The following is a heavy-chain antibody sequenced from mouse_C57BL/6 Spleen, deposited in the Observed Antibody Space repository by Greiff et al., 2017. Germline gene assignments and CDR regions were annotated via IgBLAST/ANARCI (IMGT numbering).Heavy chain of an antibody. D-gene: IGHD1-1*01. CDR3: ARDRAFDGSSYFGY. Sequence: EVHLVESGGGLVKPGGSLKLSCAASGFTFSSYAMSWVRQTPEKRLEWVATISDGGSYTYYPDNVKGRFTISRDNAKNNLYLQMSHLKSEDTAMYYCARDRAFDGSSYFGYWGQGTTLTVAT. CDR1: GFTFSSYA. V-gene: IGHV5-4*01. CDR2: ISDGGSYT. J-gene: IGHJ2*01.